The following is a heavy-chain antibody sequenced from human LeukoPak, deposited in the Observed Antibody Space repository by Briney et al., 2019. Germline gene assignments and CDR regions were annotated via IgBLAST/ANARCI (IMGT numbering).Heavy chain of an antibody. CDR3: ARNAQDIVVVPDAIRGVDY. CDR2: IVGSGGTT. V-gene: IGHV3-23*01. D-gene: IGHD2-2*02. CDR1: GFTFSSYA. J-gene: IGHJ4*02. Sequence: PGGYLRLSCAASGFTFSSYAMSGVRQAPGKGLEWVSAIVGSGGTTYYADSVKGRFTISRDNSTSTLYLQMNSLRAEDTAVYYCARNAQDIVVVPDAIRGVDYWGQGTLVTVSS.